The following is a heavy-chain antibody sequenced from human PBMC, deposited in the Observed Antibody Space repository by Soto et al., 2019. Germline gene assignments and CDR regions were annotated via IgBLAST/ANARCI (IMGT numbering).Heavy chain of an antibody. V-gene: IGHV3-21*01. CDR2: ISSSSSYI. J-gene: IGHJ5*02. D-gene: IGHD3-22*01. CDR3: ARDSYDYYDSSGYPFDP. CDR1: GFTFSSYS. Sequence: GGSLRLSCAASGFTFSSYSMNWVRQAPGKGLEWVSSISSSSSYIYYADSVKGRFTISRDNAKNSLYLQMNSLRAEDTAVYYCARDSYDYYDSSGYPFDPWGQGTLVTVSS.